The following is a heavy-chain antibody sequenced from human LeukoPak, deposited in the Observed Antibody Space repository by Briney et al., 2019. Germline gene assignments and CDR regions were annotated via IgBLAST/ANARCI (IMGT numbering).Heavy chain of an antibody. Sequence: ASVKVSCKASGFTFTSSAMHWVRQAPGQGLEWMGIINPSGGSTSYAQKFQGRVTMTRDMSTSTVYMELSSLRSEDTAVYYCARAPTVYYFDYWGQGTLVTVSS. CDR1: GFTFTSSA. D-gene: IGHD4-17*01. CDR3: ARAPTVYYFDY. V-gene: IGHV1-46*01. J-gene: IGHJ4*02. CDR2: INPSGGST.